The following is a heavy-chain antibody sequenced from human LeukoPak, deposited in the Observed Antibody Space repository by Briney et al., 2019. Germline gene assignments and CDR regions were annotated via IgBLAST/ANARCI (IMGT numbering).Heavy chain of an antibody. J-gene: IGHJ6*02. CDR2: INPNSGGT. CDR3: ARASSSSRYGGSSYYGMDV. V-gene: IGHV1-2*04. Sequence: ASVKVSCKASGYTFTGYYMHWVRQAPGQGLEWMGWINPNSGGTNYAQKFQGWVTMTRDTSISTAYMELSRLRSDDTAVYYCARASSSSRYGGSSYYGMDVWGQGTTVTVSS. CDR1: GYTFTGYY. D-gene: IGHD6-13*01.